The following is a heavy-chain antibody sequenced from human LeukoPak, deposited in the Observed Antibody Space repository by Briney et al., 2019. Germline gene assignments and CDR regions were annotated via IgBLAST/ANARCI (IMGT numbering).Heavy chain of an antibody. V-gene: IGHV1-8*02. CDR3: ARGHRRIQIWLNYYYYYMDV. CDR2: MNPNSVNT. CDR1: GYTFTSYG. J-gene: IGHJ6*03. Sequence: GASVKVSCKASGYTFTSYGISWVRQAPGQGLEWMGWMNPNSVNTGYAQKFQGRVTMTRNTSISTAYMELSSLRSEDTSVYYCARGHRRIQIWLNYYYYYMDVWGKGTTVTISS. D-gene: IGHD5-18*01.